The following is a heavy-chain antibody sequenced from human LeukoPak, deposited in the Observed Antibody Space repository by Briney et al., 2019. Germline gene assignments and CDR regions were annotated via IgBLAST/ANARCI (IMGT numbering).Heavy chain of an antibody. D-gene: IGHD3-22*01. J-gene: IGHJ4*02. Sequence: PGGSLRLSCAASGFTFSSYSMNWVRQAPGKGLEWVSYISFSGSTIYYADSVKGRFTISRDNAKNSPYLQMNSLRAEDTAVYYCARVAHYYDSGGYWLDYWGQGTLVTVSS. CDR3: ARVAHYYDSGGYWLDY. CDR1: GFTFSSYS. V-gene: IGHV3-48*04. CDR2: ISFSGSTI.